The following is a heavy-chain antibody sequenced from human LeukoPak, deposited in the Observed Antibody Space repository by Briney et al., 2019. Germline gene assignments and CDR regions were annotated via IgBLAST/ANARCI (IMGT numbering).Heavy chain of an antibody. V-gene: IGHV3-74*01. CDR1: GFTFSSYW. CDR3: ARGFTIFGVVNDSFDI. CDR2: IDTDGSST. J-gene: IGHJ3*02. Sequence: GGSLRLSCAASGFTFSSYWMNWVRQAPGKGLVWVSRIDTDGSSTTYAASVKGRFTISRDNAKNTLYLQMNMLRAEDTAVYYCARGFTIFGVVNDSFDIWGQGTKVTVSS. D-gene: IGHD3-3*01.